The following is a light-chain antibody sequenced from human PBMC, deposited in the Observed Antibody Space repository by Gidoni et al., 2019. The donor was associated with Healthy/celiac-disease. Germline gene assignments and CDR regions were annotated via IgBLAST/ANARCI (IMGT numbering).Light chain of an antibody. CDR2: EGS. J-gene: IGLJ3*02. Sequence: QPALPQPAPVSGSPGHSLTISCPGTSSDVGSYNLVSWYQQHPGKAPKLMIYEGSKRPSGVSKRFSGSKAGNTASLTISGLQAEDEADYYCCSYAGSSTWVFGGGTKLTVL. CDR3: CSYAGSSTWV. CDR1: SSDVGSYNL. V-gene: IGLV2-23*01.